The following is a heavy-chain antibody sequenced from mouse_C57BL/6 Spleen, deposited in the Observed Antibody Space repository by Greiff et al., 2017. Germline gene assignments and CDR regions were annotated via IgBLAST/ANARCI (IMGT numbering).Heavy chain of an antibody. CDR1: GFTFSSYG. Sequence: EVNVVESGGDLVKPGGSLKLSCAASGFTFSSYGMSWVRQTPDKRLEWVATISSGGSYTYYPDSVKGRFTISRDNAKNTLYLQMSSLKSEDTAMYYCARGDYKDAMDYWGQGTSVTVSS. CDR2: ISSGGSYT. D-gene: IGHD2-4*01. J-gene: IGHJ4*01. CDR3: ARGDYKDAMDY. V-gene: IGHV5-6*02.